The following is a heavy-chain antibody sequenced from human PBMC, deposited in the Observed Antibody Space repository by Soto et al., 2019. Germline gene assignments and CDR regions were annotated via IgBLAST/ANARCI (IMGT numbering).Heavy chain of an antibody. J-gene: IGHJ2*01. D-gene: IGHD3-9*01. Sequence: QVQLVQSGAEVKKPGSSVKVSCKASGGTFSSYTISWVRQAPGQGLEWMGRIIPILGIANYAQKFQGRVTSTADKSTSTAYMELSSLRSEDTAVYYCARGPYYDILTGYFPPNWYFDLWGRGTLVTVSS. CDR2: IIPILGIA. V-gene: IGHV1-69*02. CDR1: GGTFSSYT. CDR3: ARGPYYDILTGYFPPNWYFDL.